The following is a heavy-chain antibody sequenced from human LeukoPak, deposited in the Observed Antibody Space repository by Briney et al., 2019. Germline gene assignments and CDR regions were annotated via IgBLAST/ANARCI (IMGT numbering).Heavy chain of an antibody. J-gene: IGHJ4*02. CDR1: GFTFDDYA. Sequence: QTGRSLRLSCAASGFTFDDYAMHWVRQAPGKGLEWGSGISWNSCSIGYADSVKGRFTISRNNARNSLYLQMNSLRAEDTALYYCAKDRKSSIASPGGFDYWGQGTLVTVSS. D-gene: IGHD6-6*01. CDR3: AKDRKSSIASPGGFDY. CDR2: ISWNSCSI. V-gene: IGHV3-9*01.